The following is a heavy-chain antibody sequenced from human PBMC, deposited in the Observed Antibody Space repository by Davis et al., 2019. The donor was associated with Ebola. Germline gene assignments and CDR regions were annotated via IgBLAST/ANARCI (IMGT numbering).Heavy chain of an antibody. CDR3: ARTYYDFWGGYEGWFDP. Sequence: SVQVSCKASGGTFSSYAISWVRQAPGQGLEWMGGIIPIFGTANYAQKFQGRVTITADESTSTAYMELSSLRSEDTAVYYCARTYYDFWGGYEGWFDPWGQGTLVTVSS. J-gene: IGHJ5*02. D-gene: IGHD3-3*01. CDR2: IIPIFGTA. V-gene: IGHV1-69*13. CDR1: GGTFSSYA.